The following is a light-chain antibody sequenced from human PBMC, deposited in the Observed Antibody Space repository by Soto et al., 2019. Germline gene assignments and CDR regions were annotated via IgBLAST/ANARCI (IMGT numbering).Light chain of an antibody. V-gene: IGKV1-5*01. Sequence: DIQMSQSPSTLSASVGDRVTITCRASQSISSGLAWYQQKPGKAPKLLTYDASSWQIGVPSRFSGSGSGTAFTLTISSLQPDDFATYYRHQYHSYSPYTFGQGTKLEIK. CDR2: DAS. CDR1: QSISSG. CDR3: HQYHSYSPYT. J-gene: IGKJ2*01.